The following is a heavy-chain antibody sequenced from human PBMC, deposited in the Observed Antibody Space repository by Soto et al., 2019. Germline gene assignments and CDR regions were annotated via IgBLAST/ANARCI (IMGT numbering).Heavy chain of an antibody. CDR2: IFPMFGTT. V-gene: IGHV1-69*06. CDR3: ARGVVPAAGAAPHYFHYGVDV. Sequence: QVQLVQSGPEVKNPGSSVKVSCKTSGKTFKNFPITWFRQAPGQGPEGREGIFPMFGTTKYTQKFQGRVTFTADKSTGTAYMELTSLMSEDTATYFCARGVVPAAGAAPHYFHYGVDVWGQGTTVTVSS. D-gene: IGHD2-2*01. J-gene: IGHJ6*02. CDR1: GKTFKNFP.